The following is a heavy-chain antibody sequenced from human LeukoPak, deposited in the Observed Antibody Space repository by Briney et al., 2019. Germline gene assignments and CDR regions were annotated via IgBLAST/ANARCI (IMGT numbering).Heavy chain of an antibody. CDR3: ARGMAAAYDYNWFDP. V-gene: IGHV4-4*07. J-gene: IGHJ5*02. CDR1: GGSISSYY. Sequence: SETLSLTCTVSGGSISSYYWSRIRHPAGKGLEWIGRIYASGSTRYNPSLKSRVTMSVDTSKNQFSLKLTSVTAADTAVYFCARGMAAAYDYNWFDPWGQGTLVTVSS. D-gene: IGHD5-12*01. CDR2: IYASGST.